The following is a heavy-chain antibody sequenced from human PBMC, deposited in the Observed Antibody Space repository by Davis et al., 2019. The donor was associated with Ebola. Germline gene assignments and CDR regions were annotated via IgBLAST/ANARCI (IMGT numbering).Heavy chain of an antibody. D-gene: IGHD6-6*01. CDR1: GSTFSSYS. CDR2: ISSSSSTI. V-gene: IGHV3-48*01. CDR3: ARDLDSSSYCGMDV. J-gene: IGHJ6*02. Sequence: PGGPLRPSCPASGSTFSSYSMNWVRQAPGKGLEWVSYISSSSSTIYYADSVKGRFTISRDNAKNSLYLQMNSLRAEDTAVYYCARDLDSSSYCGMDVWGQGTTVTVSS.